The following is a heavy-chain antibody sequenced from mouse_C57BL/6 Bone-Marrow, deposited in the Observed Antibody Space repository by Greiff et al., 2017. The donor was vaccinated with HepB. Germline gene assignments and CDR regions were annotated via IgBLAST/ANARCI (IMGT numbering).Heavy chain of an antibody. CDR1: GFNFKDDY. Sequence: EVQLQQSGAELVRPGASVKLSCTASGFNFKDDYMHWVKQRPEQGLEWIGWIDPENGDTEYASKFQGKATITADTSSNTAYLQLSSLTSEDTAVYYCTQTAQATYFDYWGQGNTLTVSS. J-gene: IGHJ2*01. V-gene: IGHV14-4*01. D-gene: IGHD3-2*02. CDR3: TQTAQATYFDY. CDR2: IDPENGDT.